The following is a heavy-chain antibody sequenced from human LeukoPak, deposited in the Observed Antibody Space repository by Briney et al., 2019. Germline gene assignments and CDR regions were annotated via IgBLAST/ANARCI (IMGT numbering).Heavy chain of an antibody. V-gene: IGHV3-7*01. J-gene: IGHJ3*02. CDR2: IKQDGSEK. D-gene: IGHD2-2*01. Sequence: GGSLRLSCAASGFTFSSYWMSWVRQAPGKGLEWVANIKQDGSEKYYVDSVKGRFTISRDNAKNSLYLQMNSLRAEDTAVYYCARDLVQLLDYAFDIWGQGTMVTVSS. CDR1: GFTFSSYW. CDR3: ARDLVQLLDYAFDI.